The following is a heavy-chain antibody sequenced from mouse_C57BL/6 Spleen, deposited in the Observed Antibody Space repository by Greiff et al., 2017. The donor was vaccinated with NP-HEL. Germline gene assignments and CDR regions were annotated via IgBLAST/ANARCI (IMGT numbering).Heavy chain of an antibody. Sequence: QVQLQQPGAELVMPGASVKLSCKASGYTFTSYWMHWVKQRPGQGLEWIGEIDPSDSYTNYNQKFKGKSTLTVDKSSSTAYMQLSSLTSEDSAVYYCARYGYFAMGDWGHGTSVTVS. J-gene: IGHJ4*01. V-gene: IGHV1-69*01. CDR3: ARYGYFAMGD. D-gene: IGHD1-1*02. CDR2: IDPSDSYT. CDR1: GYTFTSYW.